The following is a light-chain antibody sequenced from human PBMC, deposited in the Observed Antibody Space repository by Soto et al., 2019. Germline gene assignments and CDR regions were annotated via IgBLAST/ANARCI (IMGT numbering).Light chain of an antibody. CDR3: QHRYNWLIT. CDR2: DTS. J-gene: IGKJ5*01. CDR1: QSVGSS. Sequence: EIVLTQSPATLSFSPGERATLSCRASQSVGSSLGWYQQKPGQAPRLLIFDTSNRATGVPARFSGRGSGTDFILTISSLEPEDFAVYYCQHRYNWLITFGQGTRLEIK. V-gene: IGKV3-11*01.